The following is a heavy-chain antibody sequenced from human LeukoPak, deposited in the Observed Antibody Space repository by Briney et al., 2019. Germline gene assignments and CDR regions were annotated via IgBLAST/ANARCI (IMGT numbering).Heavy chain of an antibody. CDR1: GFTFSSYS. CDR2: ISSSSSYI. D-gene: IGHD5-12*01. Sequence: GGSPRLSCAASGFTFSSYSMNWVRQAPGKGLEWVSSISSSSSYIYYADSVKGRFTISRDNAKNSLYLQMNSLRAEDAAVYYCATSGYVAFDAFDIWGQGTMVTVSS. CDR3: ATSGYVAFDAFDI. V-gene: IGHV3-21*01. J-gene: IGHJ3*02.